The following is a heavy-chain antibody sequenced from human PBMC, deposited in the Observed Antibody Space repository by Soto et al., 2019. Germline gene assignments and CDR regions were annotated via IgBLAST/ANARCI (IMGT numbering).Heavy chain of an antibody. J-gene: IGHJ4*02. CDR1: GYTFTSHG. CDR2: ISAYNGNT. D-gene: IGHD5-12*01. CDR3: ARDLGGYNSIAAY. V-gene: IGHV1-18*01. Sequence: AASVKVSCKASGYTFTSHGITWVRQAPGQGLEWMGWISAYNGNTNYTQNLQGRITMTTDTSTSTAYMELRSLRSDDTAVYYCARDLGGYNSIAAYWGQGALVTVSS.